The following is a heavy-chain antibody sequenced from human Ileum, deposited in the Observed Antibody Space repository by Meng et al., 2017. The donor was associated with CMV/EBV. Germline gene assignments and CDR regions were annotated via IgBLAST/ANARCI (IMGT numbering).Heavy chain of an antibody. J-gene: IGHJ4*02. V-gene: IGHV3-48*03. CDR1: TFTFSSYE. CDR3: ELRYDSGGYYL. CDR2: ISGSGNNI. D-gene: IGHD3-22*01. Sequence: GESLKISCAVSTFTFSSYEMNWVRQAPGKGLEWLSYISGSGNNIHYADSVKGRFTISRDNAKNSLYLQMNSLRAEDTAVYYCELRYDSGGYYLWGQGTLVTVSS.